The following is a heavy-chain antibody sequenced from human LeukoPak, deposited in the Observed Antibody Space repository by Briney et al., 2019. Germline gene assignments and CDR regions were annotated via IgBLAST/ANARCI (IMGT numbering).Heavy chain of an antibody. Sequence: GGSLRLSCAASGFTFSSYSMNWVRQAPGKGLEWVSFISSSGSMLNYADSVKGRFTISRDNAKNSVYLQMNSLRAEDTAVYYCATTFRYYYDSSGYGLEYFQHWGQGTLVTVSS. D-gene: IGHD3-22*01. V-gene: IGHV3-48*04. CDR3: ATTFRYYYDSSGYGLEYFQH. CDR2: ISSSGSML. J-gene: IGHJ1*01. CDR1: GFTFSSYS.